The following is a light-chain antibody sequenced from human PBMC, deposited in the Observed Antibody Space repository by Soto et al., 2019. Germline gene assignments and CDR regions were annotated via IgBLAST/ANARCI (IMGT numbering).Light chain of an antibody. J-gene: IGKJ3*01. CDR1: TSISSY. Sequence: DMRMNQSPSSLCASXGDRVTLNCRASTSISSYLNWYQQTPGKATKIXXYAASSLQRGGPSRFSGSGSGTDFTRTISSLQPEDFATYHGQQSYSTPFTFGPGTKVDIK. CDR3: QQSYSTPFT. V-gene: IGKV1-39*01. CDR2: AAS.